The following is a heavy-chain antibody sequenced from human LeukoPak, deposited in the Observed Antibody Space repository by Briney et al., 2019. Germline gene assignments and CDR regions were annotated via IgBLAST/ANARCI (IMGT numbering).Heavy chain of an antibody. D-gene: IGHD3-22*01. CDR1: GGSISSSSYY. CDR3: ARHSITMIAFDY. J-gene: IGHJ4*02. V-gene: IGHV4-39*01. Sequence: SETLSLTCTVSGGSISSSSYYWGWIRQPPGKGLEWIGSICYSGSTYYNPSLKSRVTISVDTSKNQFSLKLSSVTAADTAVYYCARHSITMIAFDYWGQGTLVTVSS. CDR2: ICYSGST.